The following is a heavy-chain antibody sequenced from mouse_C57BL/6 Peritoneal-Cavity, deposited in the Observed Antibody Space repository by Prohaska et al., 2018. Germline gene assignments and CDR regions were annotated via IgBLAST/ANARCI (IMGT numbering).Heavy chain of an antibody. CDR1: G. Sequence: GMSWVKQAPGKGLKWMGWINTYSGVPTYADDFKGRFAFSLETSASTAYLQINNLKNEDTATYFCARRDHGSSPAWFAYWGQGTLVTVSA. CDR3: ARRDHGSSPAWFAY. CDR2: INTYSGVP. D-gene: IGHD1-1*01. J-gene: IGHJ3*01. V-gene: IGHV9-3*01.